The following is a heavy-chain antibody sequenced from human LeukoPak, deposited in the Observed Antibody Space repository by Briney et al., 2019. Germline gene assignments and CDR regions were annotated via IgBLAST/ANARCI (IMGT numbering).Heavy chain of an antibody. J-gene: IGHJ4*02. Sequence: PSETLSLTCTVSGGSINIYYWSWIRQPAGKGLEWIGRIYTSGSTHYNPSLKSRVTISVDTSKNQFSLKLSSVTAADTAMYYCARHLDLHYYDSSGYSFDYWGQGTLVTVSS. CDR1: GGSINIYY. V-gene: IGHV4-4*07. CDR3: ARHLDLHYYDSSGYSFDY. CDR2: IYTSGST. D-gene: IGHD3-22*01.